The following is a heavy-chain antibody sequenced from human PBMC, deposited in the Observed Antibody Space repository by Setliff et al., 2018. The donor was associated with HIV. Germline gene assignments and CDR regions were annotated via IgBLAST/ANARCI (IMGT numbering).Heavy chain of an antibody. Sequence: ASVKVSCKASGYTFTRNIVHWVRQAPGQRLEWMGWINAANGNTKYSQKFQGRVTITRDTSASTVYMELSSLRSEDTAVYYCARLRVLQLLEWSNNYYYGLDVWGQGTTVTV. CDR3: ARLRVLQLLEWSNNYYYGLDV. D-gene: IGHD3-3*01. V-gene: IGHV1-3*01. CDR1: GYTFTRNI. CDR2: INAANGNT. J-gene: IGHJ6*02.